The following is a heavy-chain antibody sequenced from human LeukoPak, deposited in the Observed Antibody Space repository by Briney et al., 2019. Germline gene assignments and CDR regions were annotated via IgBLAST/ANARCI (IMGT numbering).Heavy chain of an antibody. CDR3: AKAGYGSGSSSFDQ. CDR1: GFTFSDYW. D-gene: IGHD3-10*01. J-gene: IGHJ4*02. CDR2: IKQDGSGK. Sequence: GGSLRLSCAASGFTFSDYWMSWVRQAPGKGLEWVANIKQDGSGKYYVDSVKGRFTISRDNAKNSLHLQMNTLRAEDTAVYYCAKAGYGSGSSSFDQWGQGTLVTVSS. V-gene: IGHV3-7*01.